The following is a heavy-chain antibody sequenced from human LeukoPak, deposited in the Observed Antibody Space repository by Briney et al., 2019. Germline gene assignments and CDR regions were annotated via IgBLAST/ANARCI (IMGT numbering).Heavy chain of an antibody. D-gene: IGHD2-2*01. CDR1: GFTFSSYS. CDR2: ISSSSSYI. Sequence: GGSLRLSCAASGFTFSSYSMNWVRQAPGKGLEWVSSISSSSSYIYYVDSVKGRFTISRDNAKNSLYLQMSSLRAEDTAVYYCASTRGFRCSSTTCYDGFDCWGQGTLVTVSS. J-gene: IGHJ4*02. CDR3: ASTRGFRCSSTTCYDGFDC. V-gene: IGHV3-21*01.